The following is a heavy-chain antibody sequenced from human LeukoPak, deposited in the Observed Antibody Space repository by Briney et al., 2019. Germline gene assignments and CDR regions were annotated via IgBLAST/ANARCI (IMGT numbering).Heavy chain of an antibody. J-gene: IGHJ4*02. CDR3: AIWARDSSGYYFQREDY. D-gene: IGHD3-22*01. V-gene: IGHV4-4*02. Sequence: PSGTLSLTCAVSGGSISSSNWWSWVRQPPGKGLEWIGEIYHSGSTNYNPSLKSRVTISVDKSKNQFSLKLSSVTAADTAVYYCAIWARDSSGYYFQREDYWGQGTLVTVSS. CDR2: IYHSGST. CDR1: GGSISSSNW.